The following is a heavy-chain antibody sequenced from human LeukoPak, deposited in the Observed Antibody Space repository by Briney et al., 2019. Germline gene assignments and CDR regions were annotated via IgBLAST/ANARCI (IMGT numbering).Heavy chain of an antibody. D-gene: IGHD4-17*01. CDR2: IRSKANSYAT. CDR1: GFTFSRYT. J-gene: IGHJ4*02. Sequence: GGSLRLSCATSGFTFSRYTMNWVRQASGKGLEWVGRIRSKANSYATAYAASVKGRFTISRDDSKNTAYLQMNSLKTEDTAVYYCTRLTTDRDGWGQGTLVTVSS. CDR3: TRLTTDRDG. V-gene: IGHV3-73*01.